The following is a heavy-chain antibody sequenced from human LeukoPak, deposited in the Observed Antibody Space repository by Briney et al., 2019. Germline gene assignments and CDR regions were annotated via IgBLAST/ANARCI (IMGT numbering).Heavy chain of an antibody. Sequence: GASVKVSCKVSGYTLTELSMHWVRQAPGKGLEWMGGFDPEDGETIYAQKFQGRVTMTEDTSTDTAYMELSSLRSDDTAVYYCATSLGYCSSNSWSEIYWFDLWGRGTLDSVSS. CDR2: FDPEDGET. J-gene: IGHJ5*02. CDR1: GYTLTELS. V-gene: IGHV1-24*01. D-gene: IGHD2-2*01. CDR3: ATSLGYCSSNSWSEIYWFDL.